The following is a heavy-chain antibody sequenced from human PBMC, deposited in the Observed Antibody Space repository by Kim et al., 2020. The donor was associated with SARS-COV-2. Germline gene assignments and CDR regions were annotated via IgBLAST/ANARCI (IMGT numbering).Heavy chain of an antibody. J-gene: IGHJ6*02. CDR1: GYTFTSYA. CDR2: INTNTGNP. D-gene: IGHD6-13*01. V-gene: IGHV7-4-1*02. CDR3: ARDHRVQQQLVDDHNYYYYYGMDV. Sequence: ASVKVSCKASGYTFTSYAMNWVRQAPGQGLEWMGWINTNTGNPTYAQGFTGRFVFSLDTSVSTAYLQISSLKAEDTAVYYCARDHRVQQQLVDDHNYYYYYGMDVWGQGTTVTVSS.